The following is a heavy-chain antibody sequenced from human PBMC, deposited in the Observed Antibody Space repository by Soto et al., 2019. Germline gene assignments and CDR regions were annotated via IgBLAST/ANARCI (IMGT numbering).Heavy chain of an antibody. CDR1: GGSISSYY. V-gene: IGHV4-59*12. CDR3: ARVLIAVAGTLSAFDI. D-gene: IGHD6-19*01. Sequence: SETLSLTCTVSGGSISSYYWSWIRQPPGKGLEWIGYIYYSGSTNYNPSLKSRDTKSVDTSKNQFSMKQSSVTVADSVVYYCARVLIAVAGTLSAFDIWGQGTMVTVSS. J-gene: IGHJ3*02. CDR2: IYYSGST.